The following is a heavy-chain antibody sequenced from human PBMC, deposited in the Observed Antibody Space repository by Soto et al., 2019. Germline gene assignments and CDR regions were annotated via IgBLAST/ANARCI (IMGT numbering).Heavy chain of an antibody. D-gene: IGHD3-3*01. CDR2: ITAFNGNT. Sequence: ASVKVSCKASGYVFTNYGISWVRQAPGQGLQWMGWITAFNGNTKYAQQFQGRVTMTTDTSTSTAYMELRSLESDDTAVYYCARISQSDFWSGYYYFFDYWGQGTLVTVSS. J-gene: IGHJ4*02. CDR1: GYVFTNYG. V-gene: IGHV1-18*01. CDR3: ARISQSDFWSGYYYFFDY.